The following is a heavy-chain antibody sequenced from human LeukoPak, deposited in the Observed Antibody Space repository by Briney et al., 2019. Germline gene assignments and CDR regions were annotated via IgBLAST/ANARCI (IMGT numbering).Heavy chain of an antibody. J-gene: IGHJ4*02. CDR1: GFTFSSYA. Sequence: PGGSLRLSCAASGFTFSSYAMHWVRQAPGKGLEWVAVISYDGSNKYYADSVKGRFTISRDNSKNTLYLQMNSLRAEDTAVYYRARNCPGGGPPTELYYFDYRGQGTLVTV. V-gene: IGHV3-30-3*01. CDR2: ISYDGSNK. D-gene: IGHD2-8*02. CDR3: ARNCPGGGPPTELYYFDY.